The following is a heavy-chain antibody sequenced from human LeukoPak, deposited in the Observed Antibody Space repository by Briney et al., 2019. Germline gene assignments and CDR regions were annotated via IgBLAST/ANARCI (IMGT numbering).Heavy chain of an antibody. D-gene: IGHD1-1*01. Sequence: SSQTLSLTCTVSGGSISSGSYYWSWIRQPAGKGLEWIGRIYTSGSTNYNPSLKSRVTFSVDTSKNQFSLKLSFVTAADTAVYYCARSEGRNWYFDYWDQGTLVTVSS. V-gene: IGHV4-61*02. CDR2: IYTSGST. CDR1: GGSISSGSYY. J-gene: IGHJ4*02. CDR3: ARSEGRNWYFDY.